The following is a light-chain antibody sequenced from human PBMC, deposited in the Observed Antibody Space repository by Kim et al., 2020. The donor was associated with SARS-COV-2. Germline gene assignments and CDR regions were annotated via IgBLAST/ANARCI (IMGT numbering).Light chain of an antibody. CDR3: QSYDSSLSGSPVV. CDR2: GNS. CDR1: SSNIGAGYV. Sequence: VTISCTGSSSNIGAGYVVHWYQQRPGTAPKLLIYGNSNRPSGVPDRFSGSKSGTSASLAITGLQAEDEADYYCQSYDSSLSGSPVVFGGGTQLTVL. V-gene: IGLV1-40*01. J-gene: IGLJ2*01.